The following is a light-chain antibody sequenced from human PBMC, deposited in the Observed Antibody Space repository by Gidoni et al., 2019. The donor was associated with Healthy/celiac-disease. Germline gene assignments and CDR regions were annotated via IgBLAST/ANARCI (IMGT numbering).Light chain of an antibody. V-gene: IGKV1-5*03. CDR3: QHYNIYWT. Sequence: DIQMTQSPSTLSASVGDRVTITCRARHSISSWLAWYQPKPGKAPKLLIYKASSLESGFPSQFSGSGSGTEFTLTLSILQPDGFATYYCQHYNIYWTFGQGTKVEIK. CDR2: KAS. J-gene: IGKJ1*01. CDR1: HSISSW.